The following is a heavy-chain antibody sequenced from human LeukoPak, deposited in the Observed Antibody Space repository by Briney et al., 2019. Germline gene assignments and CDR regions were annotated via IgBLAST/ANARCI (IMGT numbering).Heavy chain of an antibody. Sequence: SVKVSCKASGGTFSSYAISWVRQASGQGLEWMGGIIPIFGTANYAQKFQGRVTITADESTSTAYMELSSLRSEDTAVYYCARAESPSTYCSSTSCYYFDYWGQGTLVTVSS. J-gene: IGHJ4*02. CDR2: IIPIFGTA. CDR1: GGTFSSYA. D-gene: IGHD2-2*01. CDR3: ARAESPSTYCSSTSCYYFDY. V-gene: IGHV1-69*13.